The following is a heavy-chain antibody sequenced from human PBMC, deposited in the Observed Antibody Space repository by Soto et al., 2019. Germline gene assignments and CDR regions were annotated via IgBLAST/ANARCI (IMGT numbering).Heavy chain of an antibody. V-gene: IGHV3-30*18. J-gene: IGHJ4*02. CDR3: AKVYSYGFGRSPPSDY. D-gene: IGHD5-18*01. CDR2: ISYDGRNK. Sequence: QVQLVQSGGAGSRPGRPLRLSCEPSGFTFSSYGMHWVRRAQGKGLEWVAVISYDGRNKYYADSVKGRFTISRDNSKNTLYLQMNSLRAEDTAVYYCAKVYSYGFGRSPPSDYWGQGTLVTVSS. CDR1: GFTFSSYG.